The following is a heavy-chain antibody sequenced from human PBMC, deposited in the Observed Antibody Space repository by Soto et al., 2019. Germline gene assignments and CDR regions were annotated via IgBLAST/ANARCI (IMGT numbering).Heavy chain of an antibody. D-gene: IGHD3-3*01. CDR3: TRDRRSAGYDFWSGYVIPPHYYYGMDV. Sequence: GGSLRLSCAASGFTFSSYGMHWVRQAPGKGLEWVAVIWYDGSNKYYADSVKGRFTISRDNSKNTLYLQMNSLRAEETAVYYCTRDRRSAGYDFWSGYVIPPHYYYGMDVWGQGTTVTVSS. CDR2: IWYDGSNK. J-gene: IGHJ6*02. V-gene: IGHV3-33*01. CDR1: GFTFSSYG.